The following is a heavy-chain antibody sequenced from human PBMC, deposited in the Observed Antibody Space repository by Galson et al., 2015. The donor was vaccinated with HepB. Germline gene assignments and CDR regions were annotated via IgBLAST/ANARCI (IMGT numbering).Heavy chain of an antibody. CDR3: TRVFGAAGEYFYYYGMDV. CDR2: IRGKAYGGTT. V-gene: IGHV3-49*04. J-gene: IGHJ6*02. D-gene: IGHD6-13*01. Sequence: SLRLSCAASGFTFGDYGMSWVRQAPGKGLEWVGFIRGKAYGGTTEYAASVKGRFTISRDDSKSIAYLQMDNLKTEDTALYYCTRVFGAAGEYFYYYGMDVWGQGTTVTVSS. CDR1: GFTFGDYG.